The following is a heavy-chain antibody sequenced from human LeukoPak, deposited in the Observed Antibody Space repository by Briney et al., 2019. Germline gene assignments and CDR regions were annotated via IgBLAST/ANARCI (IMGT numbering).Heavy chain of an antibody. D-gene: IGHD5-18*01. CDR1: GFTFDDYA. Sequence: GESLRLSCAASGFTFDDYAMNWVRQVPGGGLGWVSGINWNGRITEYADSVKDRFTISRQSTKNSLYLYMNNLGGEDTALYFCARGSVQLWLRDTYYYMDVWGKGTTVTVTS. CDR3: ARGSVQLWLRDTYYYMDV. CDR2: INWNGRIT. J-gene: IGHJ6*03. V-gene: IGHV3-20*04.